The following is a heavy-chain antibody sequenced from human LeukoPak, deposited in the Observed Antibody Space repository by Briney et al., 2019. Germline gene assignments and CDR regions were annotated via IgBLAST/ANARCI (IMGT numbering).Heavy chain of an antibody. CDR2: ISNDGSIT. V-gene: IGHV3-74*01. CDR1: GFVFSGYW. D-gene: IGHD3-10*01. Sequence: PGGSLRLSCAGSGFVFSGYWMLRVRQAPGKGLVWVSRISNDGSITNYADSVKGRFTISRDNAKNTLYLQMNSLRAEDTAVYYCARDHYGSGMYWGQGTLVTVPS. CDR3: ARDHYGSGMY. J-gene: IGHJ4*02.